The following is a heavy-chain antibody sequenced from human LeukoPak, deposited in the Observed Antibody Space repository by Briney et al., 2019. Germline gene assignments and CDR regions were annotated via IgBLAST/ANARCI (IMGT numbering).Heavy chain of an antibody. Sequence: PGGSLRLSCAASGFTFSSYAMSWVRQAPGKGLEWVSGISGSGGSTYYADSVKGRFTISRDNSKNSLYLQMNSLRAGDTAVYYCAKDSGHPAVNRELDYWGQGTLVTVSS. CDR2: ISGSGGST. CDR3: AKDSGHPAVNRELDY. V-gene: IGHV3-23*01. D-gene: IGHD6-19*01. CDR1: GFTFSSYA. J-gene: IGHJ4*02.